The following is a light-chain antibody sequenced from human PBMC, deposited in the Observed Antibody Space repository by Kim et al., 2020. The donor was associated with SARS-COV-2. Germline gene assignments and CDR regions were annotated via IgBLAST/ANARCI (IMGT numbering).Light chain of an antibody. Sequence: GQRLTFSCSGSISNIGSHSVYWYQQLPGTAPKLLIYRNDQRPSGVPDRFSRSKSGTSASLAISGLRSADEADYYCAARYDTLSGFLFGGGTKVTVL. CDR1: ISNIGSHS. CDR2: RND. J-gene: IGLJ1*01. CDR3: AARYDTLSGFL. V-gene: IGLV1-47*01.